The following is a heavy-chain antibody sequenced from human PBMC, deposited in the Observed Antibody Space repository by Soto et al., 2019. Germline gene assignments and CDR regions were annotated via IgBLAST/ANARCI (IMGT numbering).Heavy chain of an antibody. D-gene: IGHD3-10*01. Sequence: QITLKESGPTLVKPTQTLTLTCTFSGFSLSTSGVGAGWIRQPPGKALEWLAVIYWDDDKRYSPSLKSRLTITKDTSKNQVVLTLTNVDTVDTATYYCARGGWTTYYSPFFDYWGQGTLVTVSS. J-gene: IGHJ4*02. V-gene: IGHV2-5*02. CDR2: IYWDDDK. CDR3: ARGGWTTYYSPFFDY. CDR1: GFSLSTSGVG.